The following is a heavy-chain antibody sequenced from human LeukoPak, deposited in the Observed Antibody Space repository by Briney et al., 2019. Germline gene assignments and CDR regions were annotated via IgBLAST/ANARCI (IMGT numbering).Heavy chain of an antibody. CDR2: IYHSGST. CDR1: GGSISSSNW. V-gene: IGHV4-4*02. CDR3: ARGSYCTNGVCYKGVGNWLDP. Sequence: SETLSLTCAVSGGSISSSNWWSWVRQPPGKGLEWIGEIYHSGSTNYNPSLKSRVTISVDKSKNQFSLKLSSVTAADTAVYYCARGSYCTNGVCYKGVGNWLDPWGQGTLVTVSS. J-gene: IGHJ5*02. D-gene: IGHD2-8*01.